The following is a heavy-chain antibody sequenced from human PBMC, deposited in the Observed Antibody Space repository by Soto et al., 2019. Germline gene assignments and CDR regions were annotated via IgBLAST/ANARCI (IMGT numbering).Heavy chain of an antibody. CDR3: ASDLVMYGLDV. CDR2: IILNFGTA. V-gene: IGHV1-69*13. J-gene: IGHJ6*02. D-gene: IGHD2-15*01. Sequence: RASVKVSCEASGGAFGSYSISWVRRAPGQGLEWMGGIILNFGTANYAQKFQARVTLTADDSTTPAYLEMRILRSEDPAVDYCASDLVMYGLDVWGQGTTVTVSS. CDR1: GGAFGSYS.